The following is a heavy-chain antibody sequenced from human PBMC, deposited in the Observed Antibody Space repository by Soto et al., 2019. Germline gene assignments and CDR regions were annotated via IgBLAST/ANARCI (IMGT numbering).Heavy chain of an antibody. CDR2: IWYDGSDK. Sequence: QVQLVESGGGVVQPGRSLRLSCAASGFTLSSYGMHWVRQAPGKGLEWVAVIWYDGSDKYYADSVKGRFTISRDNSKNTRYLRMNSLRAEDTAVYYCARTLYDSGGYHRFQHWGQGTLVTVSS. CDR1: GFTLSSYG. D-gene: IGHD3-22*01. CDR3: ARTLYDSGGYHRFQH. J-gene: IGHJ1*01. V-gene: IGHV3-33*01.